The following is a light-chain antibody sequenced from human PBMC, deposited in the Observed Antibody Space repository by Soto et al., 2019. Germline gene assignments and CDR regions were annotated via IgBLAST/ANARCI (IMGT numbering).Light chain of an antibody. CDR2: KAS. J-gene: IGKJ4*01. Sequence: DIQMTQSPSTLSASVGDRVTITCRASQTIDSWLAWYQQRPGKPPNLLIYKASTLASGVPSRFSGSGSGTEGTITINRLKKDDGATYDCQQRYSTTRTFCGGTKVDIK. CDR1: QTIDSW. CDR3: QQRYSTTRT. V-gene: IGKV1-5*03.